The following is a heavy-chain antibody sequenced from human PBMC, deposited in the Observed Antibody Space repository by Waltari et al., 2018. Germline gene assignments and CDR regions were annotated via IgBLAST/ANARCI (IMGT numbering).Heavy chain of an antibody. D-gene: IGHD2-8*02. Sequence: QLQLQESGPGLLKPSETLSLTCSVSGGSLPSIAYYWGWIRQPPGKGLEWIGSIYSSGSAYYNPSVKNRVTISVDTTKNQFSLRLYSVTAADTAVYYCARLVGSYYFHMDVWGKGTTVVISS. V-gene: IGHV4-39*07. CDR1: GGSLPSIAYY. CDR3: ARLVGSYYFHMDV. CDR2: IYSSGSA. J-gene: IGHJ6*03.